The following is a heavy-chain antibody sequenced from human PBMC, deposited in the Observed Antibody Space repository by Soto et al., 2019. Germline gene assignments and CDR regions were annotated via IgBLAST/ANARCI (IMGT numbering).Heavy chain of an antibody. V-gene: IGHV3-7*04. CDR3: VRDYFGPGPY. CDR1: GFSLSGFW. Sequence: GGSLRLSCVVSGFSLSGFWMSWVRQAPGKGLEWVANIKEDGTQTYYVDSVKGRFTISRDNAKNSLFLQMNSLRVEDTAVYYCVRDYFGPGPYWGQGTMVTVSS. D-gene: IGHD3-10*01. CDR2: IKEDGTQT. J-gene: IGHJ4*01.